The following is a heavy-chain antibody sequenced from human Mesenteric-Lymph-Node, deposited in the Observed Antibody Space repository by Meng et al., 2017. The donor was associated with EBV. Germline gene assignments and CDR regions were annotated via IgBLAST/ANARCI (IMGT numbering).Heavy chain of an antibody. D-gene: IGHD2/OR15-2a*01. V-gene: IGHV3-23*04. Sequence: VELVEVGGGVVQPGGSLRLSFTASGFTFFNYAMSWVRQSPGKGLEWVSTFTISGDNTYYADSVKGRFTISRDNSKNTLFLQMTSLRVEDTAIYYCAKNPSTDRYFDYWGRGTLVAVSS. J-gene: IGHJ4*02. CDR1: GFTFFNYA. CDR2: FTISGDNT. CDR3: AKNPSTDRYFDY.